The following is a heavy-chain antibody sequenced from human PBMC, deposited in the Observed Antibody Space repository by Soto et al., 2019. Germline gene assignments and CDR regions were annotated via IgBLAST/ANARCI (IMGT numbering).Heavy chain of an antibody. CDR3: ARDPGTGTTPNWFDP. V-gene: IGHV1-3*01. CDR2: INAGNGNT. D-gene: IGHD1-7*01. Sequence: ASVKVSCKASGYTFTIDVMHWVRQAPGQRLEWMGWINAGNGNTKYSQNFQGRVTITRDTSASTAYMEVSSLRSEDTAVYYCARDPGTGTTPNWFDPWGQGTLVTVSS. CDR1: GYTFTIDV. J-gene: IGHJ5*02.